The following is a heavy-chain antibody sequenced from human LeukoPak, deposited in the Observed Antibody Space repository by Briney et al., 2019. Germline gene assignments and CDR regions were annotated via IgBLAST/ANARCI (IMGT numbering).Heavy chain of an antibody. V-gene: IGHV3-30*02. CDR1: GFTFSTYG. Sequence: PGGSLRLSCAASGFTFSTYGMHWVRQAPGKGLEWVAFIQYDGTHNFADSVKGRFSISRDNSKNTLYLQMNSLRAEDTAVYYCAKDRYGGNSVIFSEYFQHWGQGTLVTVSS. J-gene: IGHJ1*01. D-gene: IGHD4-23*01. CDR2: IQYDGTH. CDR3: AKDRYGGNSVIFSEYFQH.